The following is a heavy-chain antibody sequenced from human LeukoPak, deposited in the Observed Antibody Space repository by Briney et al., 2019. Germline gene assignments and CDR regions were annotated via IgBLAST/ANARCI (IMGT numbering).Heavy chain of an antibody. CDR1: GGTFSSYA. J-gene: IGHJ4*02. Sequence: VASVKVSCKASGGTFSSYAISWVRQAPGQGLEWMGGIIPIFGTANYAQKFQGRVTITADESTSTAYMELSSLRSEDTAVYYCARVQYNDYFDYWGQGTLVTVSS. D-gene: IGHD1-14*01. V-gene: IGHV1-69*13. CDR2: IIPIFGTA. CDR3: ARVQYNDYFDY.